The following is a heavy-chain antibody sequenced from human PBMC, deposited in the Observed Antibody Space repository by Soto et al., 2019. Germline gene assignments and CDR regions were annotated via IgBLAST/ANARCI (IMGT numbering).Heavy chain of an antibody. D-gene: IGHD3-3*01. J-gene: IGHJ4*02. Sequence: GGSLRLSCAASGFTFSSYAMSWVRQAPGKGLEWVSAISGSGGSTYYADSVKGRFTISRDSSKNTLYLQMNSLRAEDTAVYYCAKDRYYDFWSGYYTEKGISFDYWGQGTLVTVSS. CDR3: AKDRYYDFWSGYYTEKGISFDY. CDR2: ISGSGGST. V-gene: IGHV3-23*01. CDR1: GFTFSSYA.